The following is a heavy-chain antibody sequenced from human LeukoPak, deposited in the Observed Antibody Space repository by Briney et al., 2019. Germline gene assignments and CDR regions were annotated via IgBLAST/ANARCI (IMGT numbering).Heavy chain of an antibody. J-gene: IGHJ4*02. CDR2: IYPSGST. V-gene: IGHV4-4*07. CDR3: ARLGYTYGYAFDA. Sequence: PSETLSLTCSVSGGSISRYFWSWIRQPAGKGLEWIGRIYPSGSTNYNPSLKSRVTMSLDTSKSQFPLKLSSVIAADTAVYYCARLGYTYGYAFDAWGQGTLVTVSS. CDR1: GGSISRYF. D-gene: IGHD5-18*01.